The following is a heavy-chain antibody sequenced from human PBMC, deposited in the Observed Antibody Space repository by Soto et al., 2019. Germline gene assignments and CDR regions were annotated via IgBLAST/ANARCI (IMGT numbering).Heavy chain of an antibody. V-gene: IGHV4-39*01. CDR3: ARRPLVRGIIPYYFDS. D-gene: IGHD3-10*01. Sequence: QLQLQESGPGLVKPSETLSLTCTVSGGSINNSSFYWGWVRQPPGKRLEGIGSIYYSGSAYYNPSLKRRRTISVDTYTNQFSLNLSSVTAADTAVYFCARRPLVRGIIPYYFDSWGQGTLVTVSS. CDR2: IYYSGSA. J-gene: IGHJ4*02. CDR1: GGSINNSSFY.